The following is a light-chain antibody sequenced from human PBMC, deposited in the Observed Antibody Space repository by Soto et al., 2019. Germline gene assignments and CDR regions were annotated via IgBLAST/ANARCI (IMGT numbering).Light chain of an antibody. CDR3: LLSFNGPYV. J-gene: IGLJ1*01. CDR2: GNN. CDR1: NSNIGAGYD. Sequence: QPVLTQPPSVSGAPGQRVTISCTGSNSNIGAGYDVHWYQQLPRIAPKLLIYGNNIRPSGVPDRFSGSKFATSAYLTISGLQAEDEAEYYCLLSFNGPYVFGGGTKVTVL. V-gene: IGLV1-40*01.